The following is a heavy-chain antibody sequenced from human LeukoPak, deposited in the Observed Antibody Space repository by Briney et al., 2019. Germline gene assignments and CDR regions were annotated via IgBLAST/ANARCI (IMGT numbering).Heavy chain of an antibody. V-gene: IGHV1-69*13. J-gene: IGHJ6*04. Sequence: EASVKVSCKASGGTFSSYAISWVRQAPGQGLEWMGGIIPIFGTANYAQKFQGRVTITADESTSTAYMELSGLRSEDTAVYYCARVARGDYYGSGSFSYGMDVWGKGTTVTVSS. CDR1: GGTFSSYA. CDR2: IIPIFGTA. CDR3: ARVARGDYYGSGSFSYGMDV. D-gene: IGHD3-10*01.